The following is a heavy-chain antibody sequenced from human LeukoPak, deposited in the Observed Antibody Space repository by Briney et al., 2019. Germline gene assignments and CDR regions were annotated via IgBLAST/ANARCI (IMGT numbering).Heavy chain of an antibody. V-gene: IGHV3-33*06. CDR2: IWYDGSNK. CDR3: AKDGTIFGVYYMDV. CDR1: GFTFSSYG. D-gene: IGHD3-3*01. Sequence: GGSLRLSCAASGFTFSSYGMHWVRQAPGKGLEWVAVIWYDGSNKYYADSVKGRFTISRDNSKNTLYQQMNSLRAEDTAVYYCAKDGTIFGVYYMDVWGKGTTVTVSS. J-gene: IGHJ6*03.